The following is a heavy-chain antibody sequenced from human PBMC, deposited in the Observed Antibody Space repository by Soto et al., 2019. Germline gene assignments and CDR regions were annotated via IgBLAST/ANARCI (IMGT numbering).Heavy chain of an antibody. D-gene: IGHD3-10*01. CDR3: ASSYGSGYPAFDY. CDR1: GDTLSFYS. CDR2: INPILSMS. J-gene: IGHJ4*02. V-gene: IGHV1-69*02. Sequence: QVQLVQSGAEVKKTGSSVRVSCKASGDTLSFYSINWVRQAPGLGLEWMGRINPILSMSNYAQRFQGRVTVTADKSTSTAYMELSSLRSEDTAMYYCASSYGSGYPAFDYWGQGALVTVSS.